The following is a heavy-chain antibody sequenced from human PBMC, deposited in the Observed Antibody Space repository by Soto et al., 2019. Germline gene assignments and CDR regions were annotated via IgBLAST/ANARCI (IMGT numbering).Heavy chain of an antibody. D-gene: IGHD4-17*01. Sequence: GASVKVSCKASGYTFTSYGISWVRQAPGQGLEWMGWISAYNGNTNYAQKLQGRVTMTTDTSTSTAYMELRSLRSDDTAVYYCARDSHAAYDYGDYDLDCWGHRTLVSVSS. J-gene: IGHJ4*01. CDR2: ISAYNGNT. CDR1: GYTFTSYG. CDR3: ARDSHAAYDYGDYDLDC. V-gene: IGHV1-18*01.